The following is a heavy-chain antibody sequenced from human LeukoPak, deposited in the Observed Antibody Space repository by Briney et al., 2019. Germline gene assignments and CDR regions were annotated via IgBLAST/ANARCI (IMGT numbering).Heavy chain of an antibody. V-gene: IGHV3-30*18. CDR2: ISYDGSNK. D-gene: IGHD6-13*01. CDR1: GFTFSSYG. CDR3: ANIAAAGTTEG. J-gene: IGHJ4*02. Sequence: GRSLRLSCAASGFTFSSYGMHWVRQAPGKGLEWVAVISYDGSNKYYADSVKGRFTISRDNSKNTLYLQMNSLRAEDTAVYYCANIAAAGTTEGWGQGTLVTVSS.